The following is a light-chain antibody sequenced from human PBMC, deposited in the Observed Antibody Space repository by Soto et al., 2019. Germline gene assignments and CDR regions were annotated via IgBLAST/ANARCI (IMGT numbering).Light chain of an antibody. V-gene: IGLV1-44*01. Sequence: QSVLTQPPSASGTPGQRVTMSCSGSSSNIGSNTVNWYQQVPGTAPKLLIHSNNQRPSGVPDRFSGSKSGTSASLAISGLQSGDEAEYYCAAWDDSLNGWVFGGGTKLTV. CDR1: SSNIGSNT. CDR2: SNN. J-gene: IGLJ3*02. CDR3: AAWDDSLNGWV.